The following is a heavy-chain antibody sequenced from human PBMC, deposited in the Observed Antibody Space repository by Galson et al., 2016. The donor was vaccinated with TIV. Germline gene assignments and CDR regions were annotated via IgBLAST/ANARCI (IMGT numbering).Heavy chain of an antibody. D-gene: IGHD2-21*02. CDR1: GVTCDAYD. Sequence: SLRLSCAAPGVTCDAYDFSWVRQAQGKELEWVPSISWNGAITGHADSVKGRFTISSDNAKNSLYLQMNDLRVEDTAFYHCAREVSCDGACYYFDFWGQGTLVTVSS. CDR3: AREVSCDGACYYFDF. CDR2: ISWNGAIT. J-gene: IGHJ4*02. V-gene: IGHV3-20*01.